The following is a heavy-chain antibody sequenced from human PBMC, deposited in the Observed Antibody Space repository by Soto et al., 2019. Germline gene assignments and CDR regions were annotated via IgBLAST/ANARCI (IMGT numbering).Heavy chain of an antibody. Sequence: QVRLQESGPGLVQPSETLSLTCTVSDGSVTNGIYYWSWIRQSPGRGLEWIGYIYYRGTTNYNPSLESLVSISVDTPKNQFSLNLSHVTAADTAVYYCVRDSRRTGVKYYYGFDAWGQGTTVSVSS. CDR1: DGSVTNGIYY. J-gene: IGHJ6*02. CDR3: VRDSRRTGVKYYYGFDA. D-gene: IGHD3-10*01. CDR2: IYYRGTT. V-gene: IGHV4-61*01.